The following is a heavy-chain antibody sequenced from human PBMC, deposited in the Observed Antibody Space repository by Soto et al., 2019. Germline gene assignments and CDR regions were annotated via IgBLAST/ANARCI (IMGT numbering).Heavy chain of an antibody. D-gene: IGHD6-13*01. CDR1: GFTFGSYA. CDR3: ARALYSNNWPRIFGV. J-gene: IGHJ4*02. Sequence: EVQLLESGGGLVQPGGSLRLSCAASGFTFGSYAMSWVRQAPGKGLEWVSSVSSIGDSTYYADSVKGRFTISRDNSKNTLYLQLNSLRAEDTAVYYCARALYSNNWPRIFGVWGQGTLVTVSS. CDR2: VSSIGDST. V-gene: IGHV3-23*01.